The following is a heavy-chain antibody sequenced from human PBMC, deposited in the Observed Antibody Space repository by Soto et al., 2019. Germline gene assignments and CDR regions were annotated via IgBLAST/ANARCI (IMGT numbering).Heavy chain of an antibody. V-gene: IGHV4-31*03. D-gene: IGHD3-10*01. CDR1: GGSISSGGYY. J-gene: IGHJ6*02. CDR2: IYYSGST. CDR3: ARLNIIYYYGSGSPSSYYYYGMDV. Sequence: PSETLSLTCTVSGGSISSGGYYWSWIRQHPGKGLEWIGYIYYSGSTYYNPSPKSRVTISVDTSKNQFSLKLSSVTAADTAVYYCARLNIIYYYGSGSPSSYYYYGMDVWGQGTTVTVSS.